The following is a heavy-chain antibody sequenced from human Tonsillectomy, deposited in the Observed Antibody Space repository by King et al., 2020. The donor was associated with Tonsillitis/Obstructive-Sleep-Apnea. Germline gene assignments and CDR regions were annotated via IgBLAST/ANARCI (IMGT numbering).Heavy chain of an antibody. CDR1: GGSISSSRYY. J-gene: IGHJ4*02. Sequence: QLQESGPGLVKPSVTLSLTCTVSGGSISSSRYYWGWIRQPPGKRLEWIGSIFSTGSTHHNPSLKSRVTMSIDTSKNQFSLRLSSVTAADTAVYFCERQKRSYDSDSSGYYLRFFDYWGQGTLVTVSS. CDR2: IFSTGST. D-gene: IGHD3-22*01. CDR3: ERQKRSYDSDSSGYYLRFFDY. V-gene: IGHV4-39*01.